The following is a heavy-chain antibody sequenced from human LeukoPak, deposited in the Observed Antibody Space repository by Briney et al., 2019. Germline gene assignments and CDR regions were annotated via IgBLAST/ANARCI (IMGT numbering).Heavy chain of an antibody. CDR1: GFTFSSYA. J-gene: IGHJ4*02. V-gene: IGHV3-30-3*01. D-gene: IGHD4-17*01. CDR2: ISYDGSNK. Sequence: PGRSLRLSCAASGFTFSSYAMHWVRQAPGKGLEWVAVISYDGSNKYYADSVKGRFTISRDNSKNTLYLQMNSLRAEDTAVYYCARNSSTVTTGSPFDYWGQGTLVTVSS. CDR3: ARNSSTVTTGSPFDY.